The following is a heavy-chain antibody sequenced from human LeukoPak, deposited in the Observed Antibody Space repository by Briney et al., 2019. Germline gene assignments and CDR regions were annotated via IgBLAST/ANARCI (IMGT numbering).Heavy chain of an antibody. V-gene: IGHV4-39*07. CDR2: VYYSGST. D-gene: IGHD1-14*01. J-gene: IGHJ6*03. Sequence: PSETLSLTCTVSGGSISSSSYYWDWIRQPPGKGLEWIGSVYYSGSTYYNPSLESRVTISVDTSKNQFSLKLSSVIAADTAVYYCARGLRTVYYYYMDVWGKGTTVTVSS. CDR1: GGSISSSSYY. CDR3: ARGLRTVYYYYMDV.